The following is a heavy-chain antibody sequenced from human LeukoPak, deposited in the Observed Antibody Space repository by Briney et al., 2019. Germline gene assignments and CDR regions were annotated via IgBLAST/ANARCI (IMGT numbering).Heavy chain of an antibody. J-gene: IGHJ4*02. Sequence: GGSLRLSCAASGFTFSSYGMHWVRQAPGKGREWVGVVWYDGSNKYYVDHVKGRFTISRDNSRNTLYLQMNSLRAEDTAVYYCAKEGPAALASLDYWGQGTLVTVSS. CDR1: GFTFSSYG. V-gene: IGHV3-33*06. CDR3: AKEGPAALASLDY. CDR2: VWYDGSNK. D-gene: IGHD2-2*01.